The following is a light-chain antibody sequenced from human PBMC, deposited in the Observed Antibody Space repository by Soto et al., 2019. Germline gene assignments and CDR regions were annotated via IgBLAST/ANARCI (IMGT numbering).Light chain of an antibody. Sequence: QSALTQPASVSASPGQSITISCTGTSSDVGGYNYVSWYQQYPGKAPKLIIYEVSDRPSGVSDRFSGSKSANTASLTISGLQAEDEADYFCSSYKNSRVVFGGGTKLTVL. V-gene: IGLV2-14*01. CDR1: SSDVGGYNY. J-gene: IGLJ3*02. CDR2: EVS. CDR3: SSYKNSRVV.